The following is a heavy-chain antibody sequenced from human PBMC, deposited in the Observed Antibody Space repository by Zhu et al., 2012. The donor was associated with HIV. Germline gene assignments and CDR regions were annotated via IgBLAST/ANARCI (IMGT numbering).Heavy chain of an antibody. V-gene: IGHV3-43*01. CDR2: ISWSGEAT. J-gene: IGHJ6*03. CDR1: GFRFGSYA. CDR3: AKGAAANYHYYYYMDS. D-gene: IGHD3-10*01. Sequence: EVQLVESGGNVIQPGGSLRLSCAASGFRFGSYAMHWVRQAPGKGLEWISLISWSGEATYYTGSVEGRFTISRDNSKNSLYLQMNSLRPEDTALYYCAKGAAANYHYYYYMDSGAKGPQSPSP.